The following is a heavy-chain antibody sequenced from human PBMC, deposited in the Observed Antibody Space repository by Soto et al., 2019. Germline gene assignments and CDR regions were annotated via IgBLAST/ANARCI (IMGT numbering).Heavy chain of an antibody. J-gene: IGHJ4*02. CDR1: GGSISSYY. V-gene: IGHV4-59*01. D-gene: IGHD6-6*01. Sequence: PSETLSLTCTVSGGSISSYYWSWIRQPPGKGLEWIGYIYYSGSTNYNPSLKSRVTISVDTSKNQFSLKLSSVTAADTAVYYCTRGSSTPASGDYWGQGTLVTVSS. CDR3: TRGSSTPASGDY. CDR2: IYYSGST.